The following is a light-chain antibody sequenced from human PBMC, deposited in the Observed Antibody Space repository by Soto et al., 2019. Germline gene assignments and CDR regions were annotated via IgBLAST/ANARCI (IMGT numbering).Light chain of an antibody. Sequence: QSVLTQPPSASGTPGQRVTISCSGSNSNIGSNTVNWYRQLPGTAPKLLIYSNNQRASGVPDRFSGSKSGTSASLAISGLQSEDETDYYCAAWDDSLNGVIFGGGTKLTVL. CDR1: NSNIGSNT. J-gene: IGLJ2*01. CDR2: SNN. CDR3: AAWDDSLNGVI. V-gene: IGLV1-44*01.